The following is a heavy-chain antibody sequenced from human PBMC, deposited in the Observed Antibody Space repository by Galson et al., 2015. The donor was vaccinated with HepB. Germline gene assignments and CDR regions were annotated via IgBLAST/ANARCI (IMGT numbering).Heavy chain of an antibody. CDR3: ARAISSFPRRGYGMDV. Sequence: SLRLSCAASGFTFGSYGMHWVRQAPGKGLEWVAVIWYDGSNKYYADSVKGRFTISRDNSKNTLYLQMNSLRAEDTAVYYCARAISSFPRRGYGMDVWGQGTTVTVSS. CDR1: GFTFGSYG. CDR2: IWYDGSNK. J-gene: IGHJ6*02. D-gene: IGHD6-6*01. V-gene: IGHV3-33*01.